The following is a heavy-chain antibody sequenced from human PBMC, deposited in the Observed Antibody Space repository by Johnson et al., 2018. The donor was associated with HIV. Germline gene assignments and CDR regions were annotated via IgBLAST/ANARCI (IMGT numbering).Heavy chain of an antibody. CDR1: GFTVSSNY. V-gene: IGHV3-30-3*01. CDR2: ISYDGSNK. CDR3: ARFMGSTWSDASDI. J-gene: IGHJ3*02. Sequence: QVQLVESGGGLIQPGGSLRLSCAASGFTVSSNYMSWVRQAPGKGLEWVAIISYDGSNKYYADSVKGRLTISRDTSENTLYLQMNFLRPEDTAVYYCARFMGSTWSDASDIWGQGTMVTVSS. D-gene: IGHD1-26*01.